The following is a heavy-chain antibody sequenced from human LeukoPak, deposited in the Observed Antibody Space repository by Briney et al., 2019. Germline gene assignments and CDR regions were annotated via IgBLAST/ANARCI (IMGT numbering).Heavy chain of an antibody. CDR1: GGTFSSYA. Sequence: SVKVSCXASGGTFSSYAISWVRQAPGQGLEWMGGIIPIFGTANYAQKFQGRVTITTDESTSTAYMELSSLRSEDTAVYYCARGPITMIVDYYFDYWGQGTLVTVSS. J-gene: IGHJ4*02. CDR2: IIPIFGTA. D-gene: IGHD3-22*01. V-gene: IGHV1-69*05. CDR3: ARGPITMIVDYYFDY.